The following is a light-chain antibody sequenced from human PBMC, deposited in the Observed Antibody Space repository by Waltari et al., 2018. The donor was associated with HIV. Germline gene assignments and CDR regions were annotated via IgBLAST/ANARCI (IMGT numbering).Light chain of an antibody. V-gene: IGLV9-49*01. CDR1: SGYSNYK. CDR2: VGTGGIVG. J-gene: IGLJ2*01. Sequence: QPVLTQPPSASASLGASVTLTCTLSSGYSNYKVDWYQQRPGKGPRFVMRVGTGGIVGSKGDGSPYRFSVVGSGLNRYLTIQNIQEEDESDYHCGADHGSGSNFVRVFGGGTKLTVL. CDR3: GADHGSGSNFVRV.